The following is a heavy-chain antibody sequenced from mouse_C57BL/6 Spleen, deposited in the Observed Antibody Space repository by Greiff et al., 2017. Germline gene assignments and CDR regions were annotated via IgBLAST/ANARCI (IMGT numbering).Heavy chain of an antibody. D-gene: IGHD1-1*01. CDR2: IRNKANGYTT. CDR1: GFTFTDYY. V-gene: IGHV7-3*01. J-gene: IGHJ2*01. CDR3: ARSLITTVVHYLDY. Sequence: EVHLVESGGGLVQPGGSLSLSCAASGFTFTDYYMSWVRQPPGKALEWLGFIRNKANGYTTEYSASVKGRFTISRDTSQSILYLHMNAIGAEDGATYCGARSLITTVVHYLDYWGQGTTRTVSS.